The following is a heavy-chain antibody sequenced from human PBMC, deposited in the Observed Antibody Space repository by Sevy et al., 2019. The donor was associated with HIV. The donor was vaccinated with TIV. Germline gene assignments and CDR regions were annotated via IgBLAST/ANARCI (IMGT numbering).Heavy chain of an antibody. J-gene: IGHJ4*02. Sequence: GGSLRLSCAASGFTFSSYAMHWVRQAPGKGLEWVAVISYDGSNKYYADSVKGRFTISRDNSRNTLYLQMDSLRAEETAVYYCARDHYQLGYCSGGSCYPVYWGQGTLVTVSS. CDR3: ARDHYQLGYCSGGSCYPVY. D-gene: IGHD2-15*01. CDR2: ISYDGSNK. V-gene: IGHV3-30-3*01. CDR1: GFTFSSYA.